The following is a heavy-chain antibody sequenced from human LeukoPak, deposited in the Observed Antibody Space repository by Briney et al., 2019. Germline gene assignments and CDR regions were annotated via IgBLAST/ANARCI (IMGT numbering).Heavy chain of an antibody. CDR1: GYTFTSYG. V-gene: IGHV1-18*01. CDR2: ISAYNGNT. J-gene: IGHJ6*02. CDR3: ARLQRGSYPSYYYYYYGMDV. D-gene: IGHD1-26*01. Sequence: ASVKVSCKASGYTFTSYGISWVRQAPGQGLEWMGWISAYNGNTNYAQKLQGRVTMTTDTSTSTAYMELRSLRSDDTAVYYCARLQRGSYPSYYYYYYGMDVWGQGTTVTVSS.